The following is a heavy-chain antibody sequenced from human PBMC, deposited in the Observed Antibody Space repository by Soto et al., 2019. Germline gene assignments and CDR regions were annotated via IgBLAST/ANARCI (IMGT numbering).Heavy chain of an antibody. CDR1: GFTFSSYS. D-gene: IGHD4-17*01. V-gene: IGHV3-48*01. CDR3: AKHGENYYYYYMDV. CDR2: ISSSSSTI. J-gene: IGHJ6*03. Sequence: PGGSLRLSCAASGFTFSSYSMNWVRQAPGKGLEWVSYISSSSSTIYYADSVKGRFTISRDNAKNSLYLQMNSLRAEDTVVYYCAKHGENYYYYYMDVWGKGTTVTVSS.